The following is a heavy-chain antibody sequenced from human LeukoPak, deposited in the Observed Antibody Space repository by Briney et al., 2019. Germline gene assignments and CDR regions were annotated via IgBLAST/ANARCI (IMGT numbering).Heavy chain of an antibody. V-gene: IGHV1-46*01. CDR2: INPSGGST. CDR1: GYTFTSYY. J-gene: IGHJ4*02. Sequence: GASVKVSCKASGYTFTSYYMHWVRQAPGQGLEWMGIINPSGGSTSYAQKFQGRVTMTRDTSTSTVYMELSSLRSEDTAVYYCARALERGGMEWLLIAFDYWGQGTLVTVPS. D-gene: IGHD3-3*01. CDR3: ARALERGGMEWLLIAFDY.